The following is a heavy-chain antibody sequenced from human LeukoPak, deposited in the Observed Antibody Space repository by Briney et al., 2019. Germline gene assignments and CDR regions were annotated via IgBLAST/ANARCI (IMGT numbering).Heavy chain of an antibody. D-gene: IGHD3-10*01. CDR1: GFTFSSYG. V-gene: IGHV3-30*03. CDR3: ASDPGGYTYYFDY. Sequence: GGSLRLSCAASGFTFSSYGMHWVRQAPGKGLEWVALISYDGSSKYYADSVKGRFTISRDNSKNTLYLQMNSLRAEDTAMYYCASDPGGYTYYFDYWGQGTLVTVSS. J-gene: IGHJ4*02. CDR2: ISYDGSSK.